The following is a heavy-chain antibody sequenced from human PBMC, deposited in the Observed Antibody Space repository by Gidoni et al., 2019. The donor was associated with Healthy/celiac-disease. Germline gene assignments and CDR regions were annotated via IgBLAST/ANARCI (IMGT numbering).Heavy chain of an antibody. CDR2: IIPIFGTA. Sequence: QVQLVQSGAEVKKPGSSVKVSCKASGGTFSSYAISWVRQAPGQGLEWMGGIIPIFGTANYAQKFQGRVTITADESTSTAYMELSSLRSEDTAVYYCARGRNTAMAERGYWYFDLWGRGTLVTVSS. CDR3: ARGRNTAMAERGYWYFDL. V-gene: IGHV1-69*01. D-gene: IGHD5-18*01. J-gene: IGHJ2*01. CDR1: GGTFSSYA.